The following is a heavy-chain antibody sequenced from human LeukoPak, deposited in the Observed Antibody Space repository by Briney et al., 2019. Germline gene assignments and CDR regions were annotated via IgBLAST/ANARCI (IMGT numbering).Heavy chain of an antibody. CDR3: ARESYDILTGYWGFDY. CDR2: INPGGGST. D-gene: IGHD3-9*01. V-gene: IGHV1-46*01. Sequence: ASVKVSCKASGYTFTSYYMHWVRQAPGQGLEWMGIINPGGGSTSYAQKFQGRVTMTRDTSTSTVYMELSSLRSEDTAVYYCARESYDILTGYWGFDYWGQGTLVTVSS. CDR1: GYTFTSYY. J-gene: IGHJ4*02.